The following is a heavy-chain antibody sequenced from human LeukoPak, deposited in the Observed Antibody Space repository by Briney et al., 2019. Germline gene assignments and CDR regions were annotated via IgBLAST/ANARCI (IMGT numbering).Heavy chain of an antibody. CDR2: ISAYNGNT. V-gene: IGHV1-18*01. CDR1: GYTFISYG. Sequence: GASVKVSCKASGYTFISYGISWVRQAPGQGLEWMGWISAYNGNTNYAQKLQGRVTMTTDTSTSTAYMELRILRSDDTAVYYCARVPSIGSQGLDWGQGTLVTVSS. CDR3: ARVPSIGSQGLD. J-gene: IGHJ4*02. D-gene: IGHD1-26*01.